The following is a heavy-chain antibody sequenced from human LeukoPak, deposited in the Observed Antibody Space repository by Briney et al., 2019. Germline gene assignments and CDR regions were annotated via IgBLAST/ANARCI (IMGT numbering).Heavy chain of an antibody. CDR1: GGSISSYY. CDR2: IYYSGST. D-gene: IGHD3-3*01. V-gene: IGHV4-59*01. J-gene: IGHJ6*03. Sequence: SETLSLTCTVSGGSISSYYWSWIRQPPGKGLEWIGYIYYSGSTNYNPSLKSRVTISVDTSKNQFSLKLSSVTAADTAVYYCARGGEGEIRATIFGVVDRYYYYYYMDVWGKGTTVTVS. CDR3: ARGGEGEIRATIFGVVDRYYYYYYMDV.